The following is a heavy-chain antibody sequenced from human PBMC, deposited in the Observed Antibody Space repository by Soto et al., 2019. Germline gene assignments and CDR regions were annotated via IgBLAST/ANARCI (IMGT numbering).Heavy chain of an antibody. CDR1: GFTFSSYA. CDR2: ISYDGSNK. D-gene: IGHD3-22*01. V-gene: IGHV3-30-3*01. J-gene: IGHJ4*02. CDR3: ARDLLHNYYDSSGYSY. Sequence: QAGGSLRLSCAASGFTFSSYAMHWVRQAPGKGLEWVAVISYDGSNKYYADSVKGRFTISRDNSKNTLYLQMNSLRAEDTAVYYCARDLLHNYYDSSGYSYWGQGTLVTVSS.